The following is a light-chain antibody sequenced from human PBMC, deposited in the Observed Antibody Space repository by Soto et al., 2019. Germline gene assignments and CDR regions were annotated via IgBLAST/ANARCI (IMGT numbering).Light chain of an antibody. CDR2: DVT. J-gene: IGLJ1*01. CDR1: SSDVGGYNY. V-gene: IGLV2-14*03. Sequence: QSVLTQPASVSGSPGQSITISCTGTSSDVGGYNYVSWYQHHPGKAPKLIIYDVTNRPSGVSNPFSGSKSGNTASLTISGLQPEDEADYYSSSYTTSNTRQIVFGTLTKVTGL. CDR3: SSYTTSNTRQIV.